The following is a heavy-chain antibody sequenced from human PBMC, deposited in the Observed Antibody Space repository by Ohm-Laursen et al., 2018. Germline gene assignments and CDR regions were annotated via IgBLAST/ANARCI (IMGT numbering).Heavy chain of an antibody. CDR2: ITSSSTYI. Sequence: SLRLSCTASGFTFSSHSMNWVRQAPGKGLEWVSAITSSSTYIYYADSVRGRFTISRDNAKNSLYLQMDSLRAEDTALYYCAKGGRGSGWYALYYFDYWGQGTLVTVSS. D-gene: IGHD6-19*01. CDR1: GFTFSSHS. V-gene: IGHV3-21*04. CDR3: AKGGRGSGWYALYYFDY. J-gene: IGHJ4*02.